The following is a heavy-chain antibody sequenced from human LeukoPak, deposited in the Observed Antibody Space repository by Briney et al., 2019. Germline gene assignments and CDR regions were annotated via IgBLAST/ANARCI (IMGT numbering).Heavy chain of an antibody. CDR1: GGSISSSSYY. V-gene: IGHV4-39*01. Sequence: WETLSLTCTVSGGSISSSSYYWGWIRQPPGKGLEWIGRIYYSGSTYYNPSLKSRVTISVDTSKIQCSLQLSSVTAADTAVYYCARHEEPLDYWGQGTLVTVSS. J-gene: IGHJ4*02. CDR3: ARHEEPLDY. CDR2: IYYSGST.